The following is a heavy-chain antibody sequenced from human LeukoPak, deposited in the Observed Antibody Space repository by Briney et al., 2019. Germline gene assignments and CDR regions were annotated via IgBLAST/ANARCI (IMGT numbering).Heavy chain of an antibody. V-gene: IGHV3-23*01. J-gene: IGHJ4*02. CDR3: AKAPVTSCRGAYCYPFDS. D-gene: IGHD2-21*01. Sequence: GGSLRLSCAASGFTLSTYAMSWVRQTPGKGLEWVAATSSSDAGTYHADSVRGRFTISRDNSKNTLYLQMNSLRAEDSAVYFCAKAPVTSCRGAYCYPFDSWGQGTLVTVSS. CDR1: GFTLSTYA. CDR2: TSSSDAGT.